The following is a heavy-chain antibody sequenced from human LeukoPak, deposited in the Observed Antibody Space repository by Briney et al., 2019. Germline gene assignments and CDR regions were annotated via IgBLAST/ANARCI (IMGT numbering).Heavy chain of an antibody. CDR2: IYYSGST. J-gene: IGHJ4*02. Sequence: PSETLSLTCTVSGGSISSYYWSWIRQPPGKGLEWIGYIYYSGSTNYNPSLKSRVTISVDTSKNQFSLKLSSVTAADTAVYYCARGPPLIDYWGQGTLVTVSS. CDR1: GGSISSYY. CDR3: ARGPPLIDY. V-gene: IGHV4-59*12.